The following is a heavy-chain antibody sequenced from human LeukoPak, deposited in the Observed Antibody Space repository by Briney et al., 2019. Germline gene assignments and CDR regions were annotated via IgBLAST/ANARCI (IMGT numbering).Heavy chain of an antibody. J-gene: IGHJ3*02. CDR2: INHSGDT. CDR1: GGSFSGYY. V-gene: IGHV4-34*01. CDR3: ARKDDAFDI. Sequence: PSETLSLTCAVYGGSFSGYYWSWIRQPPGKGLEWIGEINHSGDTNYNPSLKSRVTMSVDTSKNQVSLLLSSVTAADTAVYYCARKDDAFDIWGQGTMASVSS.